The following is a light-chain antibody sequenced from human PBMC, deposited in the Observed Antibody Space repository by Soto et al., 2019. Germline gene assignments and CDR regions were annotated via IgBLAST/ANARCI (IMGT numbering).Light chain of an antibody. CDR3: QEYNTWPWT. V-gene: IGKV3-15*01. Sequence: DIVLTQSPGTLSLSPGERATLSCRASQSVRSTSLAWYQQKPGQAPRVLIYGASTRATGIPARFTGSGSGTEFILTITSLQSEDSAVYYCQEYNTWPWTFGQGTKVDI. CDR1: QSVRST. J-gene: IGKJ1*01. CDR2: GAS.